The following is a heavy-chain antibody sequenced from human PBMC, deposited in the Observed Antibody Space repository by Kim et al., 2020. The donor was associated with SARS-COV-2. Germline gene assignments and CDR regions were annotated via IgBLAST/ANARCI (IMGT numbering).Heavy chain of an antibody. CDR1: GGTFSSYA. CDR3: AREVYCGGDCYRTN. D-gene: IGHD2-21*02. V-gene: IGHV1-69*13. CDR2: IIPIFGTA. J-gene: IGHJ4*02. Sequence: SVKVSCKASGGTFSSYAISWVRQAPGQGLEWMGGIIPIFGTANYAQKFQGRVTITADESTSTAYMELSSLRSEDTAVYYCAREVYCGGDCYRTNWGQGTLVTVSS.